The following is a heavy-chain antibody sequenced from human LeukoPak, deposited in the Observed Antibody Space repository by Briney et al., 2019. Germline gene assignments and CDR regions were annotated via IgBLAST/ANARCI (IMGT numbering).Heavy chain of an antibody. Sequence: SETLSLTCTVSGGSVSSGSYYWSWIRQPPGKGLEWIGYIYDSGSTNYNPSLKSRATISVDTSKNQFSLKLSSVTAADTAVYYCARGYCGSASCYGVFDYWGQGTLVTVSS. CDR3: ARGYCGSASCYGVFDY. V-gene: IGHV4-61*01. J-gene: IGHJ4*02. CDR1: GGSVSSGSYY. D-gene: IGHD2-2*01. CDR2: IYDSGST.